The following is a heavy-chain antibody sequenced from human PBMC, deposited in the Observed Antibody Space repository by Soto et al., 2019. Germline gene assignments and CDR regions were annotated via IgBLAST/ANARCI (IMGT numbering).Heavy chain of an antibody. Sequence: SETLYLTCTVSGGSISNYYWNGIRQSPGKGLKWIGYIYSSGSTNYNPSLQNRVTISIDTSKNQVSLKVNSVTAADTAVYYCARDHPHSYGVYYFDYWGQGTPVTVSS. D-gene: IGHD5-18*01. V-gene: IGHV4-59*01. CDR3: ARDHPHSYGVYYFDY. CDR2: IYSSGST. CDR1: GGSISNYY. J-gene: IGHJ4*02.